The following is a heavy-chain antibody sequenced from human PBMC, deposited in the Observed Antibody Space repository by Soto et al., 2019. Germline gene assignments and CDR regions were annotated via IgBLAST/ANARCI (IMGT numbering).Heavy chain of an antibody. CDR3: AKDNSIFGVVNPPSDYYYGMDV. D-gene: IGHD3-3*01. CDR2: ISGSGGST. Sequence: VGSLRLSCAASGFTFSSYAMNWVRQAPGKGLEWVSAISGSGGSTYYADSVKGHFTISRDNSKNTLYLHMDGLRAEDTAVYYCAKDNSIFGVVNPPSDYYYGMDVWGQGTTVTVSS. V-gene: IGHV3-23*01. CDR1: GFTFSSYA. J-gene: IGHJ6*02.